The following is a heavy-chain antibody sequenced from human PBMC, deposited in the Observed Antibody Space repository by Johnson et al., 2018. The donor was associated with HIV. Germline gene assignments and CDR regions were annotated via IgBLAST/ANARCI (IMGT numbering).Heavy chain of an antibody. CDR3: ARDDTEADGAFDI. J-gene: IGHJ3*02. D-gene: IGHD2-2*02. Sequence: QVQLVESGGGVVPPGRSLRLSCVASGFTFSNYGMHWVRQAPGKGLEWVAAVWYDGSNKYYANSVKGRFTISRDNAKNSLYLQMNSMRAEDTAVYYCARDDTEADGAFDIWGQGTMVTVS. CDR2: VWYDGSNK. CDR1: GFTFSNYG. V-gene: IGHV3-33*01.